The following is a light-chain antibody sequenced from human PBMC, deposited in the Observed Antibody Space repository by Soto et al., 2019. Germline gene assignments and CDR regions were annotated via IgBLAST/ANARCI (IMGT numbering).Light chain of an antibody. CDR2: DAS. V-gene: IGKV3-11*01. CDR3: QQRSIWPPLT. CDR1: QSVNRY. Sequence: EIVLTQSPATLSLSPGERVTLSCRASQSVNRYLAWYQQKPGQAPRLLIYDASSRATGIPTRFSGSGSGTDFTLTISSLEPEDFAVYYCQQRSIWPPLTFGGGTKVEIK. J-gene: IGKJ4*01.